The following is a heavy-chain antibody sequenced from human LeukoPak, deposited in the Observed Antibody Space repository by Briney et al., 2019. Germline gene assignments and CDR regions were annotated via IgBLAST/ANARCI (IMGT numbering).Heavy chain of an antibody. CDR1: GFTFSNSW. CDR3: ARGGGRMAITFGGVIAPGAFDI. J-gene: IGHJ3*02. D-gene: IGHD3-16*02. Sequence: PGGSLRLSCAASGFTFSNSWMKWVRQAPGKGLEWVASIKQDGSERYYVDSVKGRFTISRDNAKNSLYPQMNSLRAEDTAVYYCARGGGRMAITFGGVIAPGAFDIWGQGTMVTVSS. CDR2: IKQDGSER. V-gene: IGHV3-7*01.